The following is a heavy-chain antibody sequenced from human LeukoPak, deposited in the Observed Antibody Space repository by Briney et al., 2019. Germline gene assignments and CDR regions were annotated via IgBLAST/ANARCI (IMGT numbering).Heavy chain of an antibody. CDR1: GGSISSYY. CDR3: ARSHSNYVHYYYYMDV. J-gene: IGHJ6*03. CDR2: IYYSGST. Sequence: SETLSLTCTVSGGSISSYYWSWIRQPPGKGLEWIGYIYYSGSTNYNPSLKSRVTISVDTSKNQFSLKLSSVTAADTAVYYCARSHSNYVHYYYYMDVWGKGTTVTVSS. D-gene: IGHD4-11*01. V-gene: IGHV4-59*01.